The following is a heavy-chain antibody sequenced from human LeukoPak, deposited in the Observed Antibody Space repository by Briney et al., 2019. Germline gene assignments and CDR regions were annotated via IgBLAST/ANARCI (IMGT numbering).Heavy chain of an antibody. Sequence: GGSLRLSCAASGFTLSSYWMTWVRQAPGKGLEWVAVISYDGSNKYYADSVKGRFTISRDNSKNTLYLQMNSLRAEDTAVYYCARDYGSGAGLTYGMDVWGQGTTVTVSS. D-gene: IGHD3-10*01. CDR2: ISYDGSNK. CDR3: ARDYGSGAGLTYGMDV. CDR1: GFTLSSYW. V-gene: IGHV3-30-3*01. J-gene: IGHJ6*02.